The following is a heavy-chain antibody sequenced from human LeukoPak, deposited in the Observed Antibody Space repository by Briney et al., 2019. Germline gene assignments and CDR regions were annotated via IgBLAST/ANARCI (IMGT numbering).Heavy chain of an antibody. CDR1: GYTFTSYG. D-gene: IGHD3-22*01. Sequence: ASVKVSCKASGYTFTSYGISWVRQAPGRGLEWMGWISAYNGNTNYAQKLQGRVTMTTDTSTSTAYMELRSLRSDDTAVYYCARVAYYYDSSGYYQGKAFDIWGQGTMVTVSS. J-gene: IGHJ3*02. CDR3: ARVAYYYDSSGYYQGKAFDI. V-gene: IGHV1-18*01. CDR2: ISAYNGNT.